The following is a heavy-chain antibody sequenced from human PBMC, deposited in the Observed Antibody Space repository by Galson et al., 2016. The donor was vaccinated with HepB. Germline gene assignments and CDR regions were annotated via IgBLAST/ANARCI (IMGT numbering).Heavy chain of an antibody. CDR1: GITFRTYD. V-gene: IGHV3-48*03. CDR2: ISSSGATI. CDR3: ARGRSSRTRWPYHFDF. J-gene: IGHJ4*02. Sequence: SLRLSCAASGITFRTYDMNWVRQAPGKGLEWVSYISSSGATIYYADPVKGRFTISRDNSKNTLYLQMNSLRADDTAVFYCARGRSSRTRWPYHFDFWGPGVLVTVSS. D-gene: IGHD4-23*01.